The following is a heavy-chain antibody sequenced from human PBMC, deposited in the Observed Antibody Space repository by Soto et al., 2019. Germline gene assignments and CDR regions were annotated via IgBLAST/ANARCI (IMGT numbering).Heavy chain of an antibody. CDR1: GFIFSNYA. V-gene: IGHV3-33*01. CDR2: IWSDGSYE. CDR3: ARGTGSRSFLIDY. D-gene: IGHD3-10*01. Sequence: QVQLVESGGGVVQPGRSLRLSCAASGFIFSNYAMHWVRQAPGQGLEWVALIWSDGSYENYAESVKGRFTISRDNSKNTLYVQMNSLRLEDTAVYFCARGTGSRSFLIDYWGQGTLVTVSS. J-gene: IGHJ4*02.